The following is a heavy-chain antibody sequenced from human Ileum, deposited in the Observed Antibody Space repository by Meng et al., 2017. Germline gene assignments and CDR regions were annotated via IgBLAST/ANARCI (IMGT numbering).Heavy chain of an antibody. J-gene: IGHJ5*02. CDR3: AKLGYCSSSSCYPEDDWFDP. Sequence: QVQLVQAGGEVKKPGASVNASRKASGYNFNSSGINWVRQAPGQGLEWMGWISAYNGDRNYAQKLQGRVTMTTDTSTSTAYMELNNLRSDDTAVYYCAKLGYCSSSSCYPEDDWFDPWGQGTLVTVSS. D-gene: IGHD2-2*01. CDR1: GYNFNSSG. CDR2: ISAYNGDR. V-gene: IGHV1-18*01.